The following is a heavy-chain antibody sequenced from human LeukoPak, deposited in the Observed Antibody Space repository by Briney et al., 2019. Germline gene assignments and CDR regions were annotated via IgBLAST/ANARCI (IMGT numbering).Heavy chain of an antibody. CDR1: GFTVSSNY. CDR3: AGTATNPPHFDY. J-gene: IGHJ4*02. Sequence: PGGSLRLSCAASGFTVSSNYTSWVRQAPGKGLEWVSVIYTGGSTYHADSVKGRFTISGDNSKNTLYLQMNSLRAEDTAVYYCAGTATNPPHFDYWGQGTLVTVSS. V-gene: IGHV3-66*01. CDR2: IYTGGST. D-gene: IGHD1-14*01.